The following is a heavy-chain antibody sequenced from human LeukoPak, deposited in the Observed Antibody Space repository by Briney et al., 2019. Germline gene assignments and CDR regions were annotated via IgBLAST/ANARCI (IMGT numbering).Heavy chain of an antibody. D-gene: IGHD3-3*01. CDR2: ISAYNGNT. CDR3: ARVVTIFGVVITSFDY. Sequence: ASVKVSCKASGYTFNSYGISWVRQAPGQGLEWMGWISAYNGNTNYAQKLQGRVTMTTDTSTSTAYMELRSLRSDDTAVYYCARVVTIFGVVITSFDYWGQGTLVTVSS. J-gene: IGHJ4*02. CDR1: GYTFNSYG. V-gene: IGHV1-18*01.